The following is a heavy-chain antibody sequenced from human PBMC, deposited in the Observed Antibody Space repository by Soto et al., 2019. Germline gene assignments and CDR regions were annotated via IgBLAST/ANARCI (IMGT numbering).Heavy chain of an antibody. D-gene: IGHD3-10*01. J-gene: IGHJ2*01. CDR1: GFSLSTSGVG. CDR2: IYWDDDK. CDR3: AHNRLGSGSYSWYFDL. V-gene: IGHV2-5*02. Sequence: QITLKESGPTLVKPTQTLTLTCTFSGFSLSTSGVGVGWIRQPPGKALEWLALIYWDDDKRYSPSLKSRLTITKDNSKKQVVLTMTNMDPVDTATYYCAHNRLGSGSYSWYFDLWGRGTLVTVSS.